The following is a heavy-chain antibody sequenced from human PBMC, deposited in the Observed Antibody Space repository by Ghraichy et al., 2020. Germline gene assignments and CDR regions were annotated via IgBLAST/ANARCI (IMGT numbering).Heavy chain of an antibody. J-gene: IGHJ4*02. CDR3: AREYCSGGRCFFGTGGSHFDY. D-gene: IGHD2-15*01. CDR2: IKSDGSST. V-gene: IGHV3-74*01. CDR1: GFTLSNYW. Sequence: GESLNISCTASGFTLSNYWMHWVRQAPGKGLVWVSRIKSDGSSTTYADSVKGRFTISRDNARNTLYLQMNSLRAEDTGVYYCAREYCSGGRCFFGTGGSHFDYWGQGTLVTVSS.